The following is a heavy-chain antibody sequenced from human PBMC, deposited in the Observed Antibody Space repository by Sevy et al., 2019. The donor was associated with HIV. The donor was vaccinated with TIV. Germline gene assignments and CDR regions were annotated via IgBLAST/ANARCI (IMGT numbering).Heavy chain of an antibody. V-gene: IGHV3-7*01. Sequence: GGSLRLSCVASGFTFSDYWMSWVRQAPGKGLEWVANINQDGSEQYYVDSLKGRFTISRDNAKNSLYLQMNSLRAEDTSVYYCARDDSNVPQYFDYWGQGSLVTVSS. CDR1: GFTFSDYW. CDR2: INQDGSEQ. CDR3: ARDDSNVPQYFDY. D-gene: IGHD6-6*01. J-gene: IGHJ4*02.